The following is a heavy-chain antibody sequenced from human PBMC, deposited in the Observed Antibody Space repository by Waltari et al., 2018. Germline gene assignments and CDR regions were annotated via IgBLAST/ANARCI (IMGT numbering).Heavy chain of an antibody. Sequence: ISSPTGQGSEWSGTWSYGRATYSSPSRKSRVTISGDTSRNQLSLRLGSVTAAETAVYYCATYIGASIGTAAFDVWGQGTMVTVSA. V-gene: IGHV4-39*01. CDR2: WSYGRAT. J-gene: IGHJ3*01. CDR3: ATYIGASIGTAAFDV. D-gene: IGHD5-12*01.